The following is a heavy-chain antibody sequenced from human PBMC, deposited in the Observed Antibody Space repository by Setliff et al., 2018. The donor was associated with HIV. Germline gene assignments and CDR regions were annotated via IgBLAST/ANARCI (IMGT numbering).Heavy chain of an antibody. CDR2: ITWNSGNI. J-gene: IGHJ6*03. D-gene: IGHD2-8*01. CDR1: EFTVSSNY. Sequence: PGGSLRLSCAASEFTVSSNYMSWVRQAPGKGLEWVSGITWNSGNIAYADSVKGRFTISRDNAKNSLYLQMDSLRPEDTALYYCVRDRLYDYYWYMDVWGTGTTVTVSS. V-gene: IGHV3-9*01. CDR3: VRDRLYDYYWYMDV.